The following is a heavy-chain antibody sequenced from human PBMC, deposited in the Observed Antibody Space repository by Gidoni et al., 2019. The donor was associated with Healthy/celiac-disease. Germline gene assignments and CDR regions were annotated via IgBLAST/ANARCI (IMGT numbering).Heavy chain of an antibody. J-gene: IGHJ4*02. V-gene: IGHV3-30*04. CDR1: GFTFSCYA. CDR2: ISYDGRNK. Sequence: QVQLFESGGVVVQPGRSLRLSCAASGFTFSCYAMHWVRQDPGKGLEWVAVISYDGRNKYYADSVKGRFTISRDNSKNTLYLQMNSLRAEETAVYYCARAPLIDWGQGTLVTVSS. CDR3: ARAPLID.